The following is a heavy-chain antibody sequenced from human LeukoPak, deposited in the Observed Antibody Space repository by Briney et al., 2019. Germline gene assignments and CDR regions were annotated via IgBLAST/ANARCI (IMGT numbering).Heavy chain of an antibody. Sequence: PGRSLRLSCAASGFTFSSYAMHWVRQAPGKGLEWVAVISYDGSNKYYADSVKGRFTISRDNSKNTLYLQMNSLRAEDTAVYYCARDKDSSSWTRAEYFQHWGQGTLVTVSS. CDR1: GFTFSSYA. D-gene: IGHD6-13*01. CDR3: ARDKDSSSWTRAEYFQH. V-gene: IGHV3-30-3*01. J-gene: IGHJ1*01. CDR2: ISYDGSNK.